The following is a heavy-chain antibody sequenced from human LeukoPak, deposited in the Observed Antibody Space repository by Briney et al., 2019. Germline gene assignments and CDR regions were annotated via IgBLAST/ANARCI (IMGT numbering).Heavy chain of an antibody. CDR3: ARQSVRPGASPLFDY. V-gene: IGHV1-46*01. CDR2: INGGAGST. Sequence: GASVKVSCKASGGTFSSYAISWVRQAPGQGLEWMGIINGGAGSTTYAQQFQGRVTMTRDTSTSTVYMEVSSLRSEDTAVYYCARQSVRPGASPLFDYWGQGTLVTVSS. CDR1: GGTFSSYA. J-gene: IGHJ4*02. D-gene: IGHD1-14*01.